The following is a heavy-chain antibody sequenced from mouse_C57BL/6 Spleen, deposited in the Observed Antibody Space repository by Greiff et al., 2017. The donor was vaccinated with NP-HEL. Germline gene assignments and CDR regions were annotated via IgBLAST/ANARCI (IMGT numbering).Heavy chain of an antibody. CDR2: INPSNGGT. J-gene: IGHJ4*01. CDR3: ARGDYGSLYAMDY. V-gene: IGHV1-53*01. Sequence: VQLQQSGPELVKPGASVKISCKASGYTFTSYWMHWVKQRPGQGLEWIGNINPSNGGTNYNEKFKSKATLTVDKSSSTAYMQLSSLTSEDSAVYFCARGDYGSLYAMDYWGQGTSVTVSS. CDR1: GYTFTSYW. D-gene: IGHD1-1*01.